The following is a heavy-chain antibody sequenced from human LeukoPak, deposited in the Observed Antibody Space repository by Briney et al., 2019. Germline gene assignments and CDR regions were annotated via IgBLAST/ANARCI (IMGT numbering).Heavy chain of an antibody. V-gene: IGHV1-69*13. J-gene: IGHJ4*02. D-gene: IGHD6-19*01. CDR1: GYTFTSYG. Sequence: SVKVSCKASGYTFTSYGISWVRQAPGQGLEWMGGIIPIFGTANYAQKFQGRVTITADESTSTAYMELSSLRSEDTAVYYCARGRMAGTYVFDYWGQGTLVTVSS. CDR3: ARGRMAGTYVFDY. CDR2: IIPIFGTA.